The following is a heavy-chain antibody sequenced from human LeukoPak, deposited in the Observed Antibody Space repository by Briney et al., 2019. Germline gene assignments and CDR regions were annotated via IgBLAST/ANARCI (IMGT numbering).Heavy chain of an antibody. CDR1: GGSISSSSYY. Sequence: SETLSLTCTVSGGSISSSSYYWGWIRQPPGRGLEWIGSIYYSGSTYYNPSLKSRVTISVDTSKNQFSLKLSSVTAADTAVYYCARENTVTRGYGDYPWYFDYWGQGTLVTVSS. V-gene: IGHV4-39*07. CDR2: IYYSGST. CDR3: ARENTVTRGYGDYPWYFDY. J-gene: IGHJ4*02. D-gene: IGHD4-17*01.